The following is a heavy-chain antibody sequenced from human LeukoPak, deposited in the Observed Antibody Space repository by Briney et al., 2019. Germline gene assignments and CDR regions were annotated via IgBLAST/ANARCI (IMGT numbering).Heavy chain of an antibody. CDR3: ARASSTYSSSWYVTD. CDR1: GFTVSSNY. Sequence: PGGSLRLSCAASGFTVSSNYMSWVRQAPGKGLEWVSVIYSGGSTYYADSVKGRFTISRDNSKNTLYLQMNSLRAEDTAVYYCARASSTYSSSWYVTDWGQGALVTVSS. J-gene: IGHJ4*02. D-gene: IGHD6-13*01. V-gene: IGHV3-66*01. CDR2: IYSGGST.